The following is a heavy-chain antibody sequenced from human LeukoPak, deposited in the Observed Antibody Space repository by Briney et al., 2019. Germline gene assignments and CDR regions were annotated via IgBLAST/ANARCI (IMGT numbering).Heavy chain of an antibody. D-gene: IGHD2-15*01. CDR1: GFTFSSYS. V-gene: IGHV3-21*01. J-gene: IGHJ4*02. CDR2: ISSSSSYI. Sequence: GGALRLSCAASGFTFSSYSMNWVRQAPGKGLEWGSSISSSSSYIYYADSVKGRFTISRDNAKNSLYLQMNSLRAEDTAVYYCARDPALVAATPYYFDYWGQGTLVTVSS. CDR3: ARDPALVAATPYYFDY.